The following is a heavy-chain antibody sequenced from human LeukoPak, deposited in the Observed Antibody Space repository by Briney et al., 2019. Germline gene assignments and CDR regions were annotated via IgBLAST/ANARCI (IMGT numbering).Heavy chain of an antibody. CDR1: GFTFNRNA. D-gene: IGHD6-19*01. CDR2: ICGSGDKT. CDR3: VRRGDASSGWGDHDF. V-gene: IGHV3-23*01. Sequence: GGSLRLSCAASGFTFNRNAISWVRQAPGKGLEWVSTICGSGDKTFYADSVKGRFTFSRDNSKNMVHLQMNSLTGEDTALYYCVRRGDASSGWGDHDFWGQGALVTVSS. J-gene: IGHJ4*02.